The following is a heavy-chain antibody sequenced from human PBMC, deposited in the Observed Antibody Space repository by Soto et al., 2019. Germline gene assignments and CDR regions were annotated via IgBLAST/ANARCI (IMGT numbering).Heavy chain of an antibody. V-gene: IGHV4-59*01. D-gene: IGHD6-13*01. CDR1: GGSISSYY. CDR2: IYYSGST. J-gene: IGHJ6*02. Sequence: SETLSLTCTVSGGSISSYYWSWVRQPPGKGLEWIGYIYYSGSTNYNPSLKSRVTISVDTSKNQFSLKLSSVTAADTAVYYCARTTGSSSWYYYYYGMDVWGQGTTVTVSS. CDR3: ARTTGSSSWYYYYYGMDV.